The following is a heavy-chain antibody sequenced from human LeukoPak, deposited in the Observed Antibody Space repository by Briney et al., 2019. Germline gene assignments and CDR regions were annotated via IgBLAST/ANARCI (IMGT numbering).Heavy chain of an antibody. CDR1: GFTFSLYA. D-gene: IGHD5-12*01. V-gene: IGHV4-39*07. Sequence: GSLRLSCAASGFTFSLYAMSWIRQPPGKGLEWIGSIYYSGSTYYNPSLKSRVTISVDTSKNQFSLKLSSVTAADTAVYYCARFGSGNDGDYWGQGTLVTVSS. CDR2: IYYSGST. J-gene: IGHJ4*02. CDR3: ARFGSGNDGDY.